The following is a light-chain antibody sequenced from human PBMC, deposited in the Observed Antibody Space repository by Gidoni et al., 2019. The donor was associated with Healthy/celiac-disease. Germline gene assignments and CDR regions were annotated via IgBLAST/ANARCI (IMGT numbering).Light chain of an antibody. CDR1: QGISNE. Sequence: DIQMTQPPSLLSASVGDRVTFTCRASQGISNELAWYQQKPGKVPKLLIYTASNFESGVTSRLSGSGSGTDFTLTISSLQPEDVATYYCQKYNSAPFTFGPGTKVDIK. J-gene: IGKJ3*01. CDR3: QKYNSAPFT. V-gene: IGKV1-27*01. CDR2: TAS.